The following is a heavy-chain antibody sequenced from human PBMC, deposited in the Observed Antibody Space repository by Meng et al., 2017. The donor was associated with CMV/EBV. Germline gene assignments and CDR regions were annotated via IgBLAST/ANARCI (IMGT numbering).Heavy chain of an antibody. CDR2: FYNSET. CDR1: GVSISGHY. D-gene: IGHD1-14*01. CDR3: TRGTGP. V-gene: IGHV4-59*11. Sequence: SETLSLTCIVSGVSISGHYWNWMRQSPGKGLEWIGYFYNSETNYNPSLRSRVTISVDTSQNQVSLGLSSVTSADTAIYYCTRGTGPWGQGTLVTVSS. J-gene: IGHJ5*02.